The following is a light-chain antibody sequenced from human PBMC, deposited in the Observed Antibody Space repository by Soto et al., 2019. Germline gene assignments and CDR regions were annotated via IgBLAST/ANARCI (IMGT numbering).Light chain of an antibody. J-gene: IGKJ5*01. V-gene: IGKV3-20*01. CDR1: QSRGSNF. CDR2: ASS. CDR3: QRDGSSPH. Sequence: VFTQSPGTLSLSPGERATLSCKTSQSRGSNFLAWYQHKPGQAPRLLIYASSNRATGIPERFSGSASGTDFTLTINRLEPEDFAVYYCQRDGSSPHFGQVIRMEIK.